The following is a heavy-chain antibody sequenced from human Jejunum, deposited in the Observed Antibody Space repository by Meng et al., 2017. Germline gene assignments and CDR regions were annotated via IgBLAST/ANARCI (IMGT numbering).Heavy chain of an antibody. CDR2: VHYSGST. V-gene: IGHV4-59*08. J-gene: IGHJ3*02. D-gene: IGHD4-23*01. Sequence: QAQLEESGPGLAKPSETLLLTCTGSDGPISSYYWSWIRQPPGKGLEWIGYVHYSGSTDYNPSLKSRVTISVDTSKNQFSLKMSSVTAADTAMYYCARHDQHHYCTGNACGNSWPGAFDIWGRGTMVTVSS. CDR1: DGPISSYY. CDR3: ARHDQHHYCTGNACGNSWPGAFDI.